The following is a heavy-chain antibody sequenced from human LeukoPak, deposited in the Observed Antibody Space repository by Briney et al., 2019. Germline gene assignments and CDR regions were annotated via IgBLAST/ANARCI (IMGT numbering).Heavy chain of an antibody. V-gene: IGHV1-69*13. CDR2: IIPIFGTA. Sequence: GASVKVSCKASGGTFINYAINWVRQAPGQGLEWMGGIIPIFGTANYAQKFQGRVTITADESTSTIYMELNSLKFEDTAVYYCARGWDYDSGGRPTAYVYWGQGTLVTVSS. CDR1: GGTFINYA. D-gene: IGHD3-22*01. CDR3: ARGWDYDSGGRPTAYVY. J-gene: IGHJ4*02.